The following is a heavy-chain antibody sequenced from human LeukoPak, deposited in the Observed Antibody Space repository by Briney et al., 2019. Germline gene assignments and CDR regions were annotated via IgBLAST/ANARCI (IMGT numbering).Heavy chain of an antibody. V-gene: IGHV4-39*01. CDR2: IYYSGST. Sequence: KPSETLSLTRTVSVGSISSSSYYWGWIRQPPGKGLEWIGSIYYSGSTYYNPSLKSRVTISVDTSMNQFSLKLSSVTAADTALYYCARRSVEGRSFSDYWGQGTLVTVSS. CDR3: ARRSVEGRSFSDY. J-gene: IGHJ4*02. D-gene: IGHD5-24*01. CDR1: VGSISSSSYY.